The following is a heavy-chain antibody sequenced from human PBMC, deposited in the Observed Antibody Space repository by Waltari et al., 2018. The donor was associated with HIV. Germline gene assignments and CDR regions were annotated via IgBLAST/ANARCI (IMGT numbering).Heavy chain of an antibody. D-gene: IGHD3-16*01. CDR3: VRGLGPQRAIKYFFDT. CDR1: NGSVNNDFYY. J-gene: IGHJ4*02. Sequence: QVHLQESGPGLVKPSRSLSLTCTVSNGSVNNDFYYCTWVRQAPNKGLEWIGYVYYSGSTNYNPSLKGRVTISIDTSKNQFSLRLTSMTVADTAVYYCVRGLGPQRAIKYFFDTWGQGTLVIVPP. CDR2: VYYSGST. V-gene: IGHV4-61*01.